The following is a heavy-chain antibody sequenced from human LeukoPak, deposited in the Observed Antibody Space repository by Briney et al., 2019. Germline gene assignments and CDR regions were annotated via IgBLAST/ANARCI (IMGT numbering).Heavy chain of an antibody. CDR3: ARARNYYDSSGYYYYYLGY. J-gene: IGHJ4*02. CDR2: IYYTGST. V-gene: IGHV4-59*01. D-gene: IGHD3-22*01. CDR1: GSSISGYY. Sequence: SETLSLSCTVSGSSISGYYWTWIRQPPGKGLEWIGYIYYTGSTNYNPSLKSRVTISVDTSNYQFSLKLSSVSAADTAVYYCARARNYYDSSGYYYYYLGYWGQGTLVTVSS.